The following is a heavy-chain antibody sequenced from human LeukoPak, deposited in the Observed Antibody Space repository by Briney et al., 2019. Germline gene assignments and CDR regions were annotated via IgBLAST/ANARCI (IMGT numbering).Heavy chain of an antibody. Sequence: ASVKVSCKASGYTFTGNYIHWVRQAPGQGLEWMGLINPNSGDTNYAQKFQGRVTLTKDTSITTGYMELSSLRSDDTAVYYCARDLSGSYDYWGQGTLVTVSS. D-gene: IGHD1-26*01. CDR3: ARDLSGSYDY. CDR2: INPNSGDT. J-gene: IGHJ4*02. CDR1: GYTFTGNY. V-gene: IGHV1-2*02.